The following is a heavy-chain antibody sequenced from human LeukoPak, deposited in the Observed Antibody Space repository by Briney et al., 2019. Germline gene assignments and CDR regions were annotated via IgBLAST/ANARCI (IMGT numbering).Heavy chain of an antibody. J-gene: IGHJ2*01. CDR3: ARLYTYESYWYFDL. CDR1: GGSISSYY. D-gene: IGHD5-18*01. Sequence: SETLSLTCTVSGGSISSYYWSWIRQPPGKGLEWIGYIYYGGSTNYNPSLKSRVTILVDTSKIQFSLKLSSVTAADTAVYYCARLYTYESYWYFDLWGRGTLVTVSS. V-gene: IGHV4-59*08. CDR2: IYYGGST.